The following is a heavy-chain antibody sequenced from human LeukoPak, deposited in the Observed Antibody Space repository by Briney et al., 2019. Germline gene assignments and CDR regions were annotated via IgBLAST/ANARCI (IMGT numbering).Heavy chain of an antibody. D-gene: IGHD6-19*01. CDR3: ARAGYSSGWYYYGMDV. Sequence: SETLSLTCTVSGGSISSYYWSWIRQPPGKGLEWIGYIYYSWSTNYNPSLKSRVTISVDTSKNQFSLKLSSVTAADTAVYYCARAGYSSGWYYYGMDVWGQGTTVTVSS. J-gene: IGHJ6*02. CDR2: IYYSWST. CDR1: GGSISSYY. V-gene: IGHV4-59*01.